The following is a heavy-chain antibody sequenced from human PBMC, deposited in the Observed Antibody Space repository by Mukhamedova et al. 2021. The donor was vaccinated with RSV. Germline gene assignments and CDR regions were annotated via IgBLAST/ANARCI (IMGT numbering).Heavy chain of an antibody. V-gene: IGHV3-64D*06. D-gene: IGHD6-19*01. J-gene: IGHJ4*02. Sequence: VRQVPGKGLTFVPGVSSNGGSTYYTDSVRDRFTISRDNSRNTVYLQMTSLRPEDTAVYYCVKPFTVADPFDSWGQGSMVPVSS. CDR3: VKPFTVADPFDS. CDR2: VSSNGGST.